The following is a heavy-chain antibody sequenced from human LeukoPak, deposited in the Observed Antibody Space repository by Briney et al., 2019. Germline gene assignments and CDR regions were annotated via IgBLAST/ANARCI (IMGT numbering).Heavy chain of an antibody. CDR3: AKTYYYDSSGYYQYYFDY. CDR1: GFTFSSYA. Sequence: PGGSLRLSCAASGFTFSSYAMSWVRQAPGKGLEWVSAISGSCGSTYYADSVKGRFTISRDNSKNTLYLQMNSLRAEDTAVYYCAKTYYYDSSGYYQYYFDYWGQGTLVTVSS. D-gene: IGHD3-22*01. V-gene: IGHV3-23*01. CDR2: ISGSCGST. J-gene: IGHJ4*02.